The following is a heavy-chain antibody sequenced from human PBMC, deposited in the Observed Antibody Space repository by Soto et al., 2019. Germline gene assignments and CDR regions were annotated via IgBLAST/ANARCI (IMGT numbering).Heavy chain of an antibody. Sequence: EVQLLESGGGLVQPGGSLRLSCAASGFTFSSYAMSWVRQAPGKGLEWVSAISGSGGSTYYADSVKGRFTISRDNSKNTLYLQMNSLRAEDTAVYYCAKSKANRDYYYYGMDVWGQGTTVTVSS. V-gene: IGHV3-23*01. J-gene: IGHJ6*02. D-gene: IGHD6-6*01. CDR1: GFTFSSYA. CDR2: ISGSGGST. CDR3: AKSKANRDYYYYGMDV.